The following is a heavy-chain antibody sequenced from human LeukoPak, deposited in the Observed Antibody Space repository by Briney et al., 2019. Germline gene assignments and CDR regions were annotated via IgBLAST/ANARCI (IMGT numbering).Heavy chain of an antibody. Sequence: QPAESLRLSCAASGLIVSSNYMSWIRQAPGEGLECLSSLYSDGSTYYADSVKGRYTISRHSPNTLSLKMNSLKTEDTAVYYCARIRLDSSETKIDSFDVWGQGTMATVSS. CDR3: ARIRLDSSETKIDSFDV. CDR2: LYSDGST. CDR1: GLIVSSNY. D-gene: IGHD6-19*01. J-gene: IGHJ3*01. V-gene: IGHV3-53*04.